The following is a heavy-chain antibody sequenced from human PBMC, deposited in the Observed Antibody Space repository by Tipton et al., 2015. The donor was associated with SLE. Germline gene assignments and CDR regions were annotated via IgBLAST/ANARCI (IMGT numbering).Heavy chain of an antibody. CDR1: GFTFSSYG. CDR2: IWYDGSNK. V-gene: IGHV3-33*01. Sequence: RSLRLSCAASGFTFSSYGMHWVRQAPGKGLEWVAIIWYDGSNKYYADSVKGRFTISRDNSKNTLYLQMNSLRAEDTAVYFCARDLDIGAPGGSLSWGQGTLVTVSS. D-gene: IGHD3-16*01. CDR3: ARDLDIGAPGGSLS. J-gene: IGHJ4*02.